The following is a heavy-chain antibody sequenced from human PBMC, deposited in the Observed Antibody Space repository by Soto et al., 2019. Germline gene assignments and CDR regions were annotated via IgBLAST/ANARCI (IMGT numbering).Heavy chain of an antibody. J-gene: IGHJ4*02. CDR1: GDTISTGGYT. D-gene: IGHD3-22*01. Sequence: SETLSLTCDVSGDTISTGGYTWAWIRQPPGKALEWIGYIYYSGSTYYNPSLKSRVTISVDTSKNQFSLKLSSVTAADTAVYYCASNSMGYYYDSSGYPDYWGQGTLVTVSS. CDR3: ASNSMGYYYDSSGYPDY. CDR2: IYYSGST. V-gene: IGHV4-30-2*05.